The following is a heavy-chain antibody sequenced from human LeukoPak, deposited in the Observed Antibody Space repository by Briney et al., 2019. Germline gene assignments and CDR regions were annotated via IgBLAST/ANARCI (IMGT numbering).Heavy chain of an antibody. J-gene: IGHJ6*02. CDR2: ITWNRDNI. CDR1: GFTFDDYA. D-gene: IGHD3-22*01. CDR3: AKDLSSAITSALVLDV. Sequence: GGSLRLSCAASGFTFDDYAMHWVRQAPGKGLEWVSGITWNRDNIGYGDSVKGRFTISRDNAKNVLYLQMTSLRPEDTALYYCAKDLSSAITSALVLDVWGQGTTVIVSS. V-gene: IGHV3-9*01.